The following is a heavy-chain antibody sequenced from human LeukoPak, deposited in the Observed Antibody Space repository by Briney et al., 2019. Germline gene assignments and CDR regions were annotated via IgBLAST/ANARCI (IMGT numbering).Heavy chain of an antibody. J-gene: IGHJ4*02. CDR3: AKSGVLAAIGEYFDY. CDR2: ISGTGGRT. D-gene: IGHD2-15*01. Sequence: GGSMRLSCAASGFTFSSYAMSWVRQAPGKGLEWVSVISGTGGRTYYADSVKGRFTISRDNSKNTLYLQMNSLRAEDTAVYYCAKSGVLAAIGEYFDYWGQGTLVTASS. CDR1: GFTFSSYA. V-gene: IGHV3-23*01.